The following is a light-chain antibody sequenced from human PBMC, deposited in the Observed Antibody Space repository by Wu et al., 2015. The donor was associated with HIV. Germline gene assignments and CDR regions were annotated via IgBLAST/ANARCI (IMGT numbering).Light chain of an antibody. Sequence: FVGDRVSITCRASQDIGNDLAWCQQKPGEAPQLLIYSASRLESGVPSRFVGSGSGTDFTLTIHRLQPEDFISYYCQQAHSFPQTFGQGTKVEVK. V-gene: IGKV1-12*01. CDR2: SAS. CDR3: QQAHSFPQT. J-gene: IGKJ2*01. CDR1: QDIGND.